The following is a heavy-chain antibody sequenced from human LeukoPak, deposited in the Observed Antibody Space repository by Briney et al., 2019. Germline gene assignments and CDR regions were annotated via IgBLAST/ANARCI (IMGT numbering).Heavy chain of an antibody. CDR2: IIPIFGTA. CDR3: ASREDAAAPGFYGMDV. CDR1: GGTFSSYA. D-gene: IGHD6-13*01. Sequence: SVKVSCKASGGTFSSYATSWVRQAPGQGLEWMGGIIPIFGTANYAQKFQGRVTITADESTSTAYMELSGLRSEDTAVYYCASREDAAAPGFYGMDVWGKGTTVTVSS. J-gene: IGHJ6*04. V-gene: IGHV1-69*13.